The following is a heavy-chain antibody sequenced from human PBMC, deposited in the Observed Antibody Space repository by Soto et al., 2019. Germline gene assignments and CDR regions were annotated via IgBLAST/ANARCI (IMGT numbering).Heavy chain of an antibody. CDR1: GESFSGYY. V-gene: IGHV4-34*01. D-gene: IGHD2-2*01. J-gene: IGHJ6*02. CDR2: INHSGST. Sequence: SETLSLTCAVYGESFSGYYWSWIRQPPGKGLEWIGEINHSGSTNYNPSLKSRINISVDTSKNQFSLKLSSVTAADTAVYYCARGGCSSTSCYWVGPRSGREHVSYGMDVWGQGTTVTVSS. CDR3: ARGGCSSTSCYWVGPRSGREHVSYGMDV.